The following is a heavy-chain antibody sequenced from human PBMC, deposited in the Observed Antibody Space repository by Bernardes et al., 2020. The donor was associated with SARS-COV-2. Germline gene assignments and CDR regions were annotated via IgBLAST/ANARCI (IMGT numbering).Heavy chain of an antibody. J-gene: IGHJ4*02. V-gene: IGHV1-2*02. Sequence: ASVKVSCKASGYTFTGYYMHWVRQAPGQGLEWMGWISPNSGGTNYAQKFQGRVTMTRDTSISTAYMELSRLRSDDTAVYYCARDATTGIAAAFDYWGQGTLVTVSS. D-gene: IGHD6-13*01. CDR2: ISPNSGGT. CDR1: GYTFTGYY. CDR3: ARDATTGIAAAFDY.